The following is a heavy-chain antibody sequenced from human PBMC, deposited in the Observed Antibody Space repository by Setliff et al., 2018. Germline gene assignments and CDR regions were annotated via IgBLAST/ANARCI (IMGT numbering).Heavy chain of an antibody. D-gene: IGHD1-20*01. CDR1: GDCVSSSY. CDR3: ARDHRPYRASGADNSHFYYMDV. J-gene: IGHJ6*03. Sequence: SETLSLTCTVSGDCVSSSYWSWIRQAPGKGLEWIGYVYTTLSTNYNPSLKSRVAMSVDTSKNQVSLKLTSVTAADTAGYYCARDHRPYRASGADNSHFYYMDVWGEGTTVTVSS. CDR2: VYTTLST. V-gene: IGHV4-4*08.